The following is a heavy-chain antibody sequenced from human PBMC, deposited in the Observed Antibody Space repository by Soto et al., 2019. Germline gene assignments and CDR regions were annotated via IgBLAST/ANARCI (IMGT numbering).Heavy chain of an antibody. Sequence: ASVKVSCKASGYTFTSYGISWVRQAPGQGLEWMGWISAYNGNTNYAQKLQGRVTMTTDTSTSTAYMELSSLRSEDTAVYYCATNLWAEIAVAGSWGQGTLVTVSS. CDR2: ISAYNGNT. D-gene: IGHD6-19*01. V-gene: IGHV1-18*01. CDR3: ATNLWAEIAVAGS. CDR1: GYTFTSYG. J-gene: IGHJ4*02.